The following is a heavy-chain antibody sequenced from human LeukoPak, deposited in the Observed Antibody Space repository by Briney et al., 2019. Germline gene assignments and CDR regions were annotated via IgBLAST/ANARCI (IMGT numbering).Heavy chain of an antibody. Sequence: PGGSLRLSCVVSGFTVSSNYMSWFRQAPGKGLEWVSVIYSGGSTYYADSVKGRFTISRDNSKNTLYLQMNSLRAEDTAVYYCARNQDYGVYNSVGAFDIWGQGTMVTVSS. V-gene: IGHV3-66*01. CDR3: ARNQDYGVYNSVGAFDI. CDR2: IYSGGST. CDR1: GFTVSSNY. J-gene: IGHJ3*02. D-gene: IGHD4-17*01.